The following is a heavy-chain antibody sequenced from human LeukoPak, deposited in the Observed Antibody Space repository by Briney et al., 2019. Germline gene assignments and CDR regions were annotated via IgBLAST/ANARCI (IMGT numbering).Heavy chain of an antibody. CDR2: INHSGST. V-gene: IGHV4-34*01. D-gene: IGHD1-14*01. CDR1: GGSFSGYY. CDR3: ARDAPHRDAFDI. Sequence: SETLSLTCAVYGGSFSGYYWSWIRQPPGKGLEWIGEINHSGSTNYNPSLKSRVTISVDTSKNQFSLKLSSVTAADTAVYYCARDAPHRDAFDIWGQGTMVTVSS. J-gene: IGHJ3*02.